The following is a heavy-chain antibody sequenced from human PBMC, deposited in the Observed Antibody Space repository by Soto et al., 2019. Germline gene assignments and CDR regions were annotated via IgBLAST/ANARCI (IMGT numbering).Heavy chain of an antibody. CDR1: GYNFNTCG. CDR2: ISAYDGKT. J-gene: IGHJ5*02. D-gene: IGHD3-3*01. CDR3: ARDPHEFWTSYWFDP. V-gene: IGHV1-18*01. Sequence: ASVKVSCKTSGYNFNTCGINWVRQAPGQGLELMGWISAYDGKTTYEEKFQGRVTMTTDTSTSTAYMELRSLRSDDTAIYYCARDPHEFWTSYWFDPWGQGTPVTVSS.